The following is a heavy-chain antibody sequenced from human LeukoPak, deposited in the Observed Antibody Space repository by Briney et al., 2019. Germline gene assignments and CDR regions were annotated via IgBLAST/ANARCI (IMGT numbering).Heavy chain of an antibody. Sequence: SETLSLTCAVYGGSLSGYYWSWIRQPPGKGLEWIGEINHSGSTNYNPSLKSRVTISVDTSKNQFSLKLSSVTAADTAVYYCARGGPYYDFWSGYYAYFDYWGQGTLVTVSS. CDR3: ARGGPYYDFWSGYYAYFDY. D-gene: IGHD3-3*01. V-gene: IGHV4-34*01. CDR2: INHSGST. J-gene: IGHJ4*02. CDR1: GGSLSGYY.